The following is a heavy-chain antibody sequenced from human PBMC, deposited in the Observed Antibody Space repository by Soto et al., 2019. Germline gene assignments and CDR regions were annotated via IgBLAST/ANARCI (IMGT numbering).Heavy chain of an antibody. CDR2: IWYDGSNK. J-gene: IGHJ4*02. V-gene: IGHV3-33*01. CDR3: ARDGGSGWYGDY. Sequence: ESGGGVVQPGRSLRLSCAASGFTFSSYGMHWVRQAPGKGLEWVAVIWYDGSNKYYADSVKGRFTISRDNSKNTLYLQMNSLRAEDTAVYYCARDGGSGWYGDYWGQGTLVTVSS. CDR1: GFTFSSYG. D-gene: IGHD6-19*01.